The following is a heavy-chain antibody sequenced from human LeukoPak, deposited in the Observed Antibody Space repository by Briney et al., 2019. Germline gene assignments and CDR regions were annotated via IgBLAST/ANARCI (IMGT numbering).Heavy chain of an antibody. CDR1: GFTFSSYA. CDR2: ISYDGSNK. CDR3: AKETSGWD. V-gene: IGHV3-30-3*01. Sequence: GGSLRLSCAASGFTFSSYAMHWVRQAPGKGLEWVAVISYDGSNKYYADFVKGRFTISRDNSKNTLYLQMNSLRAEDTAVYYCAKETSGWDWGQGTQVTVSS. J-gene: IGHJ4*02. D-gene: IGHD6-19*01.